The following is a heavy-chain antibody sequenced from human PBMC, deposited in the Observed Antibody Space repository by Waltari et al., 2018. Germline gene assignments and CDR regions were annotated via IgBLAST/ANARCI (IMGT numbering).Heavy chain of an antibody. CDR3: AKGFDFWSGYSLSYFDY. J-gene: IGHJ4*02. CDR2: ISTDGSDK. CDR1: GFTFSNYG. V-gene: IGHV3-30*18. D-gene: IGHD3-3*01. Sequence: QVQLVESGGAEVQPGRSLRLSCAASGFTFSNYGMTWVRQAPGKGLEWVTAISTDGSDKKYVESVKGRFSVSRDNSKNTLSLQMSSLTTEDSAVYYCAKGFDFWSGYSLSYFDYWGQGTLVTVSS.